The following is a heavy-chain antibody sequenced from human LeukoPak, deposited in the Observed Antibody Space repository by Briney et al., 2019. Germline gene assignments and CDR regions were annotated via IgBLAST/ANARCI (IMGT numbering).Heavy chain of an antibody. CDR2: INHSGST. V-gene: IGHV4-34*01. D-gene: IGHD5-18*01. CDR1: GGSFSGYY. J-gene: IGHJ4*02. Sequence: PSETLSHTCAVYGGSFSGYYWSWIRQPPGKGLEWIGEINHSGSTNYNPSLKSRVTISVDTSKNQFSLKLSSVTAADTAVYYCARSVDTAMVHFDYWGQGTLVTVSS. CDR3: ARSVDTAMVHFDY.